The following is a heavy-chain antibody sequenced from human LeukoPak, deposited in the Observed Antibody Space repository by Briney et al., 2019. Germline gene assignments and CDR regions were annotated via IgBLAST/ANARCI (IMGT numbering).Heavy chain of an antibody. CDR2: ISSSSSTI. CDR1: GFTFSSYS. J-gene: IGHJ4*02. V-gene: IGHV3-48*01. Sequence: GGSLRLSCAASGFTFSSYSMNWVRQAPGKGLEWVSYISSSSSTIYYADSVKGRFTISRDNAKNSLYLQMNSLRAEDTAVYYCATSHDAAGNFWGQGTLVTVSS. D-gene: IGHD6-13*01. CDR3: ATSHDAAGNF.